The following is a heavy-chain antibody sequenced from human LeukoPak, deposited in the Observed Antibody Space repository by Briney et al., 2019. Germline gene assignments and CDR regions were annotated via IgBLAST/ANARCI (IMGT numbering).Heavy chain of an antibody. CDR3: VRASGSFDY. Sequence: GGSLRLSCAASGFTLSDYGIHWVPQAPGKGLEGVAVIWSDGSNKYYADSVKGRFTISRDNSKKTLYLQMNSLRVEDKAVYYCVRASGSFDYWGQGTPVTVSS. V-gene: IGHV3-33*01. J-gene: IGHJ4*02. D-gene: IGHD3-10*01. CDR2: IWSDGSNK. CDR1: GFTLSDYG.